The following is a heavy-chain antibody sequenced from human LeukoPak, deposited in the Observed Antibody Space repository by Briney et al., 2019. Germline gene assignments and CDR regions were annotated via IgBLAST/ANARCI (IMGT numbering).Heavy chain of an antibody. D-gene: IGHD6-13*01. CDR1: GYTFTSYG. J-gene: IGHJ6*02. CDR2: ISAYNGNT. CDR3: ARGSVGSSWLYYYYYYGMDV. V-gene: IGHV1-18*01. Sequence: ASVKVSCKASGYTFTSYGISWVRQAPGHGLEWMGWISAYNGNTNYAQKLQGRVTVTTDTSTSTAYMELRSLRSDDTAVYYCARGSVGSSWLYYYYYYGMDVWGQGTTVTVSS.